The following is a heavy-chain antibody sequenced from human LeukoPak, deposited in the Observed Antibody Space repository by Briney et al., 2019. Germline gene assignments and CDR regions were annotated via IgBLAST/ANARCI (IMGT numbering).Heavy chain of an antibody. J-gene: IGHJ4*02. Sequence: GGSLRLSCAASGFTFSSYAMSWVRQAPGKGLEWVSAISGSGGSTYYADSVKGRFTISRDNSKNTLYLQMNSLRAEDTAVYYCAKPLVRSSGYSEFDYWGQGTLVTVSS. CDR1: GFTFSSYA. CDR2: ISGSGGST. CDR3: AKPLVRSSGYSEFDY. D-gene: IGHD3-22*01. V-gene: IGHV3-23*01.